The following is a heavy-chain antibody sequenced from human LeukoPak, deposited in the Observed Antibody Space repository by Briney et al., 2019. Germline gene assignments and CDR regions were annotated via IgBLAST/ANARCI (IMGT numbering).Heavy chain of an antibody. D-gene: IGHD3-22*01. CDR3: ARDLSGMDSKGFWYYFDY. J-gene: IGHJ4*02. CDR2: INPSGGST. Sequence: GASVKVSCKASGYTFTSYYMHWVRQAPGQGLEWMGIINPSGGSTSYAQKFQGRVTMTRDTSTSTVYMELSSLRSEDTAVYYCARDLSGMDSKGFWYYFDYWGQGTLVTVSS. V-gene: IGHV1-46*01. CDR1: GYTFTSYY.